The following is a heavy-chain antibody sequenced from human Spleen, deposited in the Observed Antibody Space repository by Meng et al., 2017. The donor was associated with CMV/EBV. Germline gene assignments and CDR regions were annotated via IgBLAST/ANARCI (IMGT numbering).Heavy chain of an antibody. CDR2: ISGSGVGT. V-gene: IGHV3-23*01. CDR1: GFTFSSYS. CDR3: AKDIYDFWTGYYPYYFDS. Sequence: GESLKISCAASGFTFSSYSMNWVRQAPGKGLEWVSSISGSGVGTYYADSVKGRFTISRDNSKNTLYLQLDSLGAEDTGIYYCAKDIYDFWTGYYPYYFDSWGQGTLVTVSS. J-gene: IGHJ4*02. D-gene: IGHD3-3*01.